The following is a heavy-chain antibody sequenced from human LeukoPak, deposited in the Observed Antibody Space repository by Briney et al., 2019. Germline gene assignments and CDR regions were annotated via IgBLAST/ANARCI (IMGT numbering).Heavy chain of an antibody. D-gene: IGHD3-22*01. CDR2: INPNSGGT. V-gene: IGHV1-2*02. CDR3: ARADKRAAAGTFYDSSGYYT. Sequence: ASVKVSCKASGYTFTGYYMHWVRQAPGQGLEWMGWINPNSGGTNYAQKFQGRVTMTRDTSISTAYMELSRLRSDDTAVYYCARADKRAAAGTFYDSSGYYTWGQGTLVTVSS. CDR1: GYTFTGYY. J-gene: IGHJ4*02.